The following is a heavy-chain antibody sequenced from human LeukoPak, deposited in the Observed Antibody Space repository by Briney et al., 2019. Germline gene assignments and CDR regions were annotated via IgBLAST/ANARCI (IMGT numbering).Heavy chain of an antibody. CDR2: ISRSGGST. CDR1: GFTFSSYA. CDR3: ARKYYYDSSGYYGSSFDM. Sequence: GGSLRLSCAASGFTFSSYAMSWVRQAPGKGLEWVSAISRSGGSTYYADSVKGRFTISRDNSKNTLYLQMNSLRAEDTAVYYCARKYYYDSSGYYGSSFDMWGQGTMVTVSS. V-gene: IGHV3-23*01. D-gene: IGHD3-22*01. J-gene: IGHJ3*02.